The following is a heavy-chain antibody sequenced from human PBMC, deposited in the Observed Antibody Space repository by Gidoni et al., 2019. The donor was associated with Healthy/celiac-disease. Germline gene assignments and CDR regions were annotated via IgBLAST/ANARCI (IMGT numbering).Heavy chain of an antibody. CDR2: IWYDGSNK. J-gene: IGHJ6*02. D-gene: IGHD5-18*01. V-gene: IGHV3-33*01. Sequence: APGKGLEWVAVIWYDGSNKYYADSVKGRFTISRDNSKNTLYLQMNSLRAEDTAVYYCARSPLDTAMVYGMDVWGQGTTVTVSS. CDR3: ARSPLDTAMVYGMDV.